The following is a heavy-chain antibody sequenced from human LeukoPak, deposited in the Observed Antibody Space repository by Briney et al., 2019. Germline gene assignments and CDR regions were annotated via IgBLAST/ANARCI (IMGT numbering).Heavy chain of an antibody. CDR3: ARAPGWADYGEDNWLDP. V-gene: IGHV3-48*03. CDR1: GFTFSSYE. J-gene: IGHJ5*02. D-gene: IGHD4-17*01. Sequence: PGGSLRLSCAASGFTFSSYEMNWVRQAPGKGLEWVSYISSSGSTIYYADSVKGRFTISRDNAKNSLYLQMNSLRAEDTAVYYCARAPGWADYGEDNWLDPWGQGTLVTVSS. CDR2: ISSSGSTI.